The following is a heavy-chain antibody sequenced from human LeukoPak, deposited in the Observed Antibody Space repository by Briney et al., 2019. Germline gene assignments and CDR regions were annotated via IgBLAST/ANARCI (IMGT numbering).Heavy chain of an antibody. CDR2: IIPILGIA. CDR3: ARGSLVVVTAISFDY. J-gene: IGHJ4*02. D-gene: IGHD2-21*02. V-gene: IGHV1-69*04. Sequence: VASVKVSCKASGGTFSSYAISWVRQAPGQGLEWLGRIIPILGIANYAQKFQGRVTITADKSTSTAYMELSSLRSEDTAVYYCARGSLVVVTAISFDYWGQGTLVSVSS. CDR1: GGTFSSYA.